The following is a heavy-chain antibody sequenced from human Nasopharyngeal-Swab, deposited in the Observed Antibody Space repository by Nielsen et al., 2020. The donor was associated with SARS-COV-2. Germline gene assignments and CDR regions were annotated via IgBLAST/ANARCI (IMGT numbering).Heavy chain of an antibody. CDR1: GYNFTTYW. CDR2: IFPGDSDT. J-gene: IGHJ3*01. CDR3: ARHLPLEGEAFDV. V-gene: IGHV5-51*01. Sequence: GGSLRLSCKGSGYNFTTYWVGWVRQMPGKGLEWMGLIFPGDSDTRYSPSFQGQVTISADKSISTAYLQWSSLKASDTAMYYCARHLPLEGEAFDVWGQGTVVTVSS.